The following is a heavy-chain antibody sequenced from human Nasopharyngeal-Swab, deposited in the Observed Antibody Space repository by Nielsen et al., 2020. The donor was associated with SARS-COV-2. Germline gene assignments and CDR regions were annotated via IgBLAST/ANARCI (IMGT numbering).Heavy chain of an antibody. V-gene: IGHV3-9*01. J-gene: IGHJ5*02. CDR3: ARDAARSWYNWFDP. Sequence: SLKISCAASGFTFDDYAMHWVRQAPGKGLEWVSGISWNSGTIGYADSVKGRFTISRDNAKNSLFLQMNSLRTEDTALYYCARDAARSWYNWFDPWGQGTPVTVSS. D-gene: IGHD6-13*01. CDR2: ISWNSGTI. CDR1: GFTFDDYA.